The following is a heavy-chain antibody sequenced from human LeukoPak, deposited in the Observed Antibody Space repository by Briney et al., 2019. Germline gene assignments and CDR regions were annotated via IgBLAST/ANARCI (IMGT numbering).Heavy chain of an antibody. CDR1: GYTFTGYY. CDR2: INPNSGGT. J-gene: IGHJ4*02. V-gene: IGHV1-2*02. D-gene: IGHD5-12*01. Sequence: GASVKVSCKASGYTFTGYYMHWVRQAPGQGLEWMGWINPNSGGTNYAQKFQGRVTMTRDTSISTAYMELSGLRSDDTAVYYCARRGGYSGYDFNIWGQGTLVTVSS. CDR3: ARRGGYSGYDFNI.